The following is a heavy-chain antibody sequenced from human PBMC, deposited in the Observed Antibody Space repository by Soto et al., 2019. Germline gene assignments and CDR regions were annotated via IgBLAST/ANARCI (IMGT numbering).Heavy chain of an antibody. Sequence: GGSLRLSCALAGFTLTTYSINSVHQAPGKGLEWISFINKNGFTVYYAVSVKGRFTISRDYAKISLYLQMDSLRHEDTAVYYCARGAVPGTSLFDYWGLGALLTVFS. CDR3: ARGAVPGTSLFDY. CDR2: INKNGFTV. CDR1: GFTLTTYS. J-gene: IGHJ4*02. D-gene: IGHD6-19*01. V-gene: IGHV3-48*02.